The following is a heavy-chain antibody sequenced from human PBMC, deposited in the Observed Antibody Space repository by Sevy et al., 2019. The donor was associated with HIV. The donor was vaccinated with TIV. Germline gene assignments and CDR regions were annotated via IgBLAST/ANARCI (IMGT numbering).Heavy chain of an antibody. J-gene: IGHJ3*01. V-gene: IGHV3-23*01. Sequence: GGSLRLSCATSGFTSTPYVVAWVRQAPGKGLEWVAAISGSGAITYYADSRKARLIISRDRTNNTVYLQMKRLRAEDTALYYCAKDRYYFDSSGYYYHHDAFDVWGRGTMVTVSS. CDR3: AKDRYYFDSSGYYYHHDAFDV. CDR2: ISGSGAIT. CDR1: GFTSTPYV. D-gene: IGHD3-22*01.